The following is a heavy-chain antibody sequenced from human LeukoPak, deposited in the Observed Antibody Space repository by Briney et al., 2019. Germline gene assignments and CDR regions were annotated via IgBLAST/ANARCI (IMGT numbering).Heavy chain of an antibody. Sequence: ASVKVSCKASGYTFTSYDINWVRQATGQGLEWMGWMNPNSGNTGYAQKFQGRVTITRNTSISTAYMELSSLRSEDTAVYYCARGYDFWSTPGWFDPWGQGTLVTVSS. CDR1: GYTFTSYD. CDR3: ARGYDFWSTPGWFDP. V-gene: IGHV1-8*03. CDR2: MNPNSGNT. J-gene: IGHJ5*02. D-gene: IGHD3-3*01.